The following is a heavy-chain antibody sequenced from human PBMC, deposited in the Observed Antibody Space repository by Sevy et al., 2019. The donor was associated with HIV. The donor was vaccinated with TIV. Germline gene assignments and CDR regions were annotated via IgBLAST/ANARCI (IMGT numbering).Heavy chain of an antibody. CDR3: ARDHSYSSSGLRY. CDR2: IYYSGST. V-gene: IGHV4-59*01. CDR1: GGSISSYY. Sequence: SDTLSLTCTVSGGSISSYYWSWIRQPPGKGLEWIGYIYYSGSTNYNPSLKSRVTISVDTSKNQFSLKLSSVTAADTAVYYCARDHSYSSSGLRYWGQGTLVTVSS. D-gene: IGHD6-6*01. J-gene: IGHJ4*02.